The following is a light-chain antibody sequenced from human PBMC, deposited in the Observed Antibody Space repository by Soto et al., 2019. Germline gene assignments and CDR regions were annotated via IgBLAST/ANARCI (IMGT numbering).Light chain of an antibody. J-gene: IGLJ1*01. CDR3: SSYTSSIFYV. Sequence: QSALTQPASVSGSPGQSITISCTGTSSDVGGYNYVSWYHQHPGKAPKLVIYDVSNRPSGVSNRFSGSKSGNTASLTISGLQAEDEADYYCSSYTSSIFYVFGTGTKVTVL. V-gene: IGLV2-14*01. CDR2: DVS. CDR1: SSDVGGYNY.